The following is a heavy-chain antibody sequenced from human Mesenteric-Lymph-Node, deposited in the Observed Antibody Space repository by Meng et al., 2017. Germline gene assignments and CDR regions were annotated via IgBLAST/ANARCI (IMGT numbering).Heavy chain of an antibody. CDR1: GYSISSSNW. Sequence: LRERGPELVQPQDPLPLTSPFSGYSISSSNWWGWCRQPPGKGLEWIGYIYHTGSTYYNPYFKSRVTISLDRSKNQVSLKLNSMTAADTAVYSCARLGPRWFDPWGQGTLVTVSS. V-gene: IGHV4-28*01. J-gene: IGHJ5*02. CDR3: ARLGPRWFDP. CDR2: IYHTGST. D-gene: IGHD7-27*01.